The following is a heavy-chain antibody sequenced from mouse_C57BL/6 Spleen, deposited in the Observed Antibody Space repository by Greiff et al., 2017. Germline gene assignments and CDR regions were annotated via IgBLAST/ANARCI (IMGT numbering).Heavy chain of an antibody. CDR3: ARDEDGSSLYYYAMDY. CDR1: GYTFTDYY. V-gene: IGHV1-75*01. D-gene: IGHD1-1*01. Sequence: VQLQESGPELVKPGASVKISCKASGYTFTDYYINWVKQRPGQGLEWIGWIFPGSGSTYYNEKFKGKATLTVDKSSSTAYMLLSSLTSEDSAVYFCARDEDGSSLYYYAMDYWGQGTSVTVSS. CDR2: IFPGSGST. J-gene: IGHJ4*01.